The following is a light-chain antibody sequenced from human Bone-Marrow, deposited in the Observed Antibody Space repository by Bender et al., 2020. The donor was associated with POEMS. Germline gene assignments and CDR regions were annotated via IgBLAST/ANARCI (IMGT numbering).Light chain of an antibody. Sequence: YELTQPPSVSVSPGQTATITCSGEALPKQYAFWYQQKPGQAPVLLIYKDTERPSGIPERFSGSTSGTTVTLTISGAQTEDEADYYCQAWDNSVLFGGGTRLTVL. J-gene: IGLJ2*01. CDR3: QAWDNSVL. V-gene: IGLV3-25*03. CDR1: ALPKQY. CDR2: KDT.